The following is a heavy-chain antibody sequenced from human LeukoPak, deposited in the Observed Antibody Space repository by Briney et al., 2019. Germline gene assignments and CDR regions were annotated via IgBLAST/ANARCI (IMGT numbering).Heavy chain of an antibody. J-gene: IGHJ2*01. V-gene: IGHV4-34*01. CDR2: INHSGST. CDR1: GGSFSGYY. CDR3: ARAPVGWYFDL. D-gene: IGHD2-2*01. Sequence: SETLSLTCAVYGGSFSGYYWSWIRQPPGKGLEWIGEINHSGSTNYNPPLKSRVTISVDTSKNQFSLKLSSVTAADTAVYYCARAPVGWYFDLWGRGTLVTVSS.